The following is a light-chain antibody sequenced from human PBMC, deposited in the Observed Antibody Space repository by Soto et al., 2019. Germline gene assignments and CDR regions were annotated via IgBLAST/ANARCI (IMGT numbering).Light chain of an antibody. J-gene: IGKJ1*01. V-gene: IGKV3-15*01. Sequence: IVMTQSPATLSVSQMERVTLSCRTSHSVNSHVAWYQQKPGQAPRLLLYGASTRATGIPVRFSGSGFGTEFTLTISSLQSEDFAVYYCQQYKNWPLFGQGTKVDIK. CDR2: GAS. CDR3: QQYKNWPL. CDR1: HSVNSH.